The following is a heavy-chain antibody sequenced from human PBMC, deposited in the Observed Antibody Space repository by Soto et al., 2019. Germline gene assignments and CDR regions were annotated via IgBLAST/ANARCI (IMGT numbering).Heavy chain of an antibody. J-gene: IGHJ4*02. D-gene: IGHD2-21*01. V-gene: IGHV3-23*01. CDR1: GLTFSRFG. CDR3: TGETYYFDY. Sequence: EVQLLESGGGLVQPGGSLRLSCVVSGLTFSRFGMDWVRQAPGKGLEWVSGISDSGATTYYADSVEGRFTISRDNSKNTFYLQMNSLRAEDTAIYYCTGETYYFDYWGPGTLVTLSS. CDR2: ISDSGATT.